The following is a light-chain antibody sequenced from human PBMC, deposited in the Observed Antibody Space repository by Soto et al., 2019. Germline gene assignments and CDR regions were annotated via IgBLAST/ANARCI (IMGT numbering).Light chain of an antibody. CDR3: QQYDRYSLS. Sequence: DIQMTQSPSTLSASVGDRVSITCRASQNIRSWLAWYQHKPGKAPKLLIYKASTLDSGVPSRFSGSGSGTDFTITISSLQPDDFATYYCQQYDRYSLSFGPGTKVEIK. CDR1: QNIRSW. CDR2: KAS. J-gene: IGKJ3*01. V-gene: IGKV1-5*03.